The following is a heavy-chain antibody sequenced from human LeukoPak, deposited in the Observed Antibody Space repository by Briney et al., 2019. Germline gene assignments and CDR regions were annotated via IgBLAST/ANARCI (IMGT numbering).Heavy chain of an antibody. CDR1: GYTFTSYY. CDR3: ARSIPARGLDY. V-gene: IGHV1-69*13. J-gene: IGHJ4*02. Sequence: SVKVSCKASGYTFTSYYMHWVRQAPGQGLEWMGGIIPIFGTANYAQKFQGRVTITADESTSTAYMELSSLRSEDTAVYYCARSIPARGLDYWGQGTLVTVSS. CDR2: IIPIFGTA. D-gene: IGHD6-6*01.